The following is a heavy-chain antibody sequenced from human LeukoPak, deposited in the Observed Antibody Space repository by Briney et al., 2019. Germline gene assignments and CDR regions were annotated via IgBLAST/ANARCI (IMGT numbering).Heavy chain of an antibody. Sequence: GGSLRLSCASSGFTFTAYSMNWVRQAPGKGLEWISFISSSGHYIYYADSLKGRFTISRDNANSSLYLQISTLKAEDTAVYYCTRQWLRVMDVWGKGTTVTVSS. CDR1: GFTFTAYS. V-gene: IGHV3-21*01. CDR3: TRQWLRVMDV. J-gene: IGHJ6*04. CDR2: ISSSGHYI. D-gene: IGHD6-19*01.